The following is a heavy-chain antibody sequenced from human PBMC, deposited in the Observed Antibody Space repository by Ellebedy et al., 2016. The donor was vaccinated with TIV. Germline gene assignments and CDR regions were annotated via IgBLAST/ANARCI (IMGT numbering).Heavy chain of an antibody. J-gene: IGHJ4*02. CDR2: ISSSGVST. Sequence: GESLKISCAASGFTFRNFAMTWVRQAPGKGLEWVSSISSSGVSTDYADSVGGRVTISRDNSKNTLYLQMNSLRADDSAVYYCAKLDSSSYYYGRFDYWGQGTLVTVSS. D-gene: IGHD3-22*01. V-gene: IGHV3-23*01. CDR1: GFTFRNFA. CDR3: AKLDSSSYYYGRFDY.